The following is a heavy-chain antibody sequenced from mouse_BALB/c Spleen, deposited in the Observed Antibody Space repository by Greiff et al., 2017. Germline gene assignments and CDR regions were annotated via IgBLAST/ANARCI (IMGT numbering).Heavy chain of an antibody. Sequence: EVKLQESGPELVKPGASVKMSCKASGYTFTSYVMHWVKQKPGQGLEWIGYINPYNDGTKYNEKFKGKATLTSDKSSSTAYMELSSLTSEDSAVYYCARSGYDEAWFADWGQGTLVTVSA. CDR1: GYTFTSYV. CDR2: INPYNDGT. D-gene: IGHD2-2*01. CDR3: ARSGYDEAWFAD. V-gene: IGHV1-14*01. J-gene: IGHJ3*01.